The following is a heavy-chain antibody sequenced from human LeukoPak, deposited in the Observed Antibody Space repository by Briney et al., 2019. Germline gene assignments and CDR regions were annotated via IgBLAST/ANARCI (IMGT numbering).Heavy chain of an antibody. CDR1: GGSITSSSYY. D-gene: IGHD3-9*01. CDR2: IYFSGST. Sequence: SETLSLTCTVSGGSITSSSYYWGWIRQPPGKGLEWIGIIYFSGSTYCNPSLKSRVTISVDTSKNQFSLKLSSVTAADTAVYYCARLRSYYDILTGYTYYFDYWGQGTLVTVSS. CDR3: ARLRSYYDILTGYTYYFDY. J-gene: IGHJ4*02. V-gene: IGHV4-39*01.